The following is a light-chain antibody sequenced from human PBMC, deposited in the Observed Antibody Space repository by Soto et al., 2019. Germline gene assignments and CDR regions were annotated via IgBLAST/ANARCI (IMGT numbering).Light chain of an antibody. CDR2: EVS. J-gene: IGLJ2*01. CDR1: SSDVGGYNY. CDR3: QSYDSSLSRV. Sequence: QSVLTQPPSASGSPGQSVTISCTGTSSDVGGYNYVSWYQQHPGKAPKLMIYEVSKRPSGVPDRFSGSKSGNTASLTVSGLQAEDEADYYCQSYDSSLSRVFGGGTKLTVL. V-gene: IGLV2-8*01.